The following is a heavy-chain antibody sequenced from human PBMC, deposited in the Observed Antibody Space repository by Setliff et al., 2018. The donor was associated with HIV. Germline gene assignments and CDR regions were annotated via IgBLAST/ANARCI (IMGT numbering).Heavy chain of an antibody. CDR3: ARVTYNDFWSGYYSEVEYFDY. D-gene: IGHD3-3*01. V-gene: IGHV1-69*06. Sequence: SVKVSCKASGYTFTDNYMHWVRQAPGQGLEWMGGIIPIFGTANYAQKFEGRVTIIADKSTSTAYMEVNSLRFEDTAVYYCARVTYNDFWSGYYSEVEYFDYWGQGTLVTVSS. CDR2: IIPIFGTA. CDR1: GYTFTDNY. J-gene: IGHJ4*02.